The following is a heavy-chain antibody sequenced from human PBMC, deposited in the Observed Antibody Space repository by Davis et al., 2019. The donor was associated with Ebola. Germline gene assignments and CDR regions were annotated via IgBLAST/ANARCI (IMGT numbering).Heavy chain of an antibody. Sequence: PGGSLRLSCAASGFTFSSYWMHWVRQVPGKGLVWVSRIHTDGSSTSYADSVKGRFTISRDNAKNTLYLQMNSLRAEDTAVYYCARDPRYSGSHGWFDPWGQGTLVTVSS. CDR3: ARDPRYSGSHGWFDP. CDR2: IHTDGSST. J-gene: IGHJ5*02. CDR1: GFTFSSYW. D-gene: IGHD1-26*01. V-gene: IGHV3-74*01.